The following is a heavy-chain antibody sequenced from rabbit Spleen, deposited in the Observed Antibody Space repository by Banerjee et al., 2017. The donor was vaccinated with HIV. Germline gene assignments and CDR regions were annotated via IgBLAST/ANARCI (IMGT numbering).Heavy chain of an antibody. CDR2: IAAGSGGTT. CDR1: GFSFISGYY. CDR3: ARDGAKSTYYTDQLDL. D-gene: IGHD8-1*01. Sequence: QSLEESGGGLVQPEGSLTLTCKASGFSFISGYYVCWVRQAPGKGLEWIACIAAGSGGTTYYASWAKGRFTISKTSSTTVTLQMTSLTAADTATYFCARDGAKSTYYTDQLDLWGPGTLVTVS. V-gene: IGHV1S40*01. J-gene: IGHJ3*01.